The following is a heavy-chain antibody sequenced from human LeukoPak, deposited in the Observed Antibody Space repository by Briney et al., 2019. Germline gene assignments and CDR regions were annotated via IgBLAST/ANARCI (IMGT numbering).Heavy chain of an antibody. Sequence: GGSLRLSCAASGFTFSSYAMHWVRQAPGKGLEYVSAISSNGGSTYYANSVKGRFTISRDNSKNTLYLQMGSLRAEDMAVYYCARDSKYCSGGSCFLPRWYYMDVWGKGTTVTVSS. J-gene: IGHJ6*03. CDR1: GFTFSSYA. CDR3: ARDSKYCSGGSCFLPRWYYMDV. CDR2: ISSNGGST. V-gene: IGHV3-64*01. D-gene: IGHD2-15*01.